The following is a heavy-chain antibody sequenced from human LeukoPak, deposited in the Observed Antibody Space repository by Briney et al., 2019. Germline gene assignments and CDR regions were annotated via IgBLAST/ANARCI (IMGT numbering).Heavy chain of an antibody. D-gene: IGHD3-22*01. J-gene: IGHJ6*02. Sequence: GGSLRLSCAASGFTFSSYSMNRVRQAPGKGLEWVSSISSSSSYIYYADSVKGRFTISRDNAKNSLYLQMNSLRAEDTAVYYCARVGDSSGYYYYGMDVWGQGTTVTVSS. CDR3: ARVGDSSGYYYYGMDV. CDR2: ISSSSSYI. CDR1: GFTFSSYS. V-gene: IGHV3-21*01.